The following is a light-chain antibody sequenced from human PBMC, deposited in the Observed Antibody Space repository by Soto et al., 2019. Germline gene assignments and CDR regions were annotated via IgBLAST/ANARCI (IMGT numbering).Light chain of an antibody. J-gene: IGKJ1*01. CDR1: QPVSSNF. V-gene: IGKV3-20*01. CDR3: QQYGSSPWT. Sequence: ELLLTQSPGTLSLSPGESAALSCRASQPVSSNFLAWYQQKPGQAPRXXIYGVSSRESGIPDRFSGSGSGTEFTLTISRLEPEDFAVYYCQQYGSSPWTFAQGTKVDIK. CDR2: GVS.